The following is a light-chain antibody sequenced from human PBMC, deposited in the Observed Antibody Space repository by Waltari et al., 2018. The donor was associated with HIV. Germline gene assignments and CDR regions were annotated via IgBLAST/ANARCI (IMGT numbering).Light chain of an antibody. J-gene: IGKJ4*01. CDR2: AAS. CDR1: QSISSY. CDR3: QQSYSTPLT. V-gene: IGKV1-39*01. Sequence: DTQRTQSPSSPSASAGARVTITCRASQSISSYLNWYQQKPGKAPKLLIYAASSLQSGVPSRFSGSGSETDFTLTISSRQPEDFATYFCQQSYSTPLTFGGGTKVEIK.